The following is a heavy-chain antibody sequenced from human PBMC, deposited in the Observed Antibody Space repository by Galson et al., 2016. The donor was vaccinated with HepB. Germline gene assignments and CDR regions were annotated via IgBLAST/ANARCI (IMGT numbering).Heavy chain of an antibody. V-gene: IGHV1-3*01. J-gene: IGHJ6*02. Sequence: SVKVSCKASGYTFTSYAMHWVRQAPGQRLEWMAWINAGNGNTKFSQKFQGRVTITRDTSASTAYMELSSLRSEDTAVYYCARGSYCGGDCYSLDYYYYGMDVWGQGTTVTVSS. CDR3: ARGSYCGGDCYSLDYYYYGMDV. CDR1: GYTFTSYA. D-gene: IGHD2-21*02. CDR2: INAGNGNT.